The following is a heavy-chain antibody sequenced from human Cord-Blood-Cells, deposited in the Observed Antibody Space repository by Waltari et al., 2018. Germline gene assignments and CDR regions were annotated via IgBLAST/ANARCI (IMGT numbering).Heavy chain of an antibody. D-gene: IGHD6-13*01. CDR1: GGSFSGYY. J-gene: IGHJ4*02. Sequence: QVQLQQWGAGLLKPSETLSLTCAGYGGSFSGYYWSWIRQPPGKGLEWIGEINHRGSTNYHPSLKGRVTIAVDPSTNQFALKLSSVAAADTAVYYCARGNRAAAFDYWGQGTLVTVSS. V-gene: IGHV4-34*01. CDR3: ARGNRAAAFDY. CDR2: INHRGST.